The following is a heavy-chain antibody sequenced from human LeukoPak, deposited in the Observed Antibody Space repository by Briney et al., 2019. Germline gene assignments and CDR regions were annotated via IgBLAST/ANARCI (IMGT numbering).Heavy chain of an antibody. J-gene: IGHJ4*02. V-gene: IGHV3-66*01. D-gene: IGHD3-10*01. CDR2: IYSGGST. CDR3: ARDAYYGSGSYYGY. Sequence: GGSLRLSCAASGYTVSSNYMSWVRQAPGKGLESVSVIYSGGSTYYADSVKGRFTISRDNSKNTLYLQMNSLRAEDTAVYYCARDAYYGSGSYYGYWGQGTLVTVSS. CDR1: GYTVSSNY.